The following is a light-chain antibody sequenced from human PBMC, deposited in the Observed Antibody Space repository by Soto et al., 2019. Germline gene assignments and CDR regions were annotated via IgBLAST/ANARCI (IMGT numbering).Light chain of an antibody. J-gene: IGLJ2*01. CDR2: EVS. V-gene: IGLV2-14*01. Sequence: QSALTQPASVSGSPGQSIAISCTGTGSDVGAYIYVSWYQLHPGKAPKLIIYEVSNRPSGVSNRFSGSKSGNTASLTISGLQAEDEADYYCSSYTSSKTLVFGGGTQLTVL. CDR1: GSDVGAYIY. CDR3: SSYTSSKTLV.